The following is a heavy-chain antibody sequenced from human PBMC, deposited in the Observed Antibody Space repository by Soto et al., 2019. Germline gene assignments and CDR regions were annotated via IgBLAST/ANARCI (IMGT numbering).Heavy chain of an antibody. CDR1: GDSITGSY. CDR2: IYHSGTT. D-gene: IGHD1-26*01. J-gene: IGHJ4*02. Sequence: QVQLRESGPGLVKPSETLSLTCTVSGDSITGSYWSWIRQPPGKTLEWIGYIYHSGTTTHNPSLKSRVSISVDTSKNQFSLRLTSVIAADTAVYYCARDMPYGAGSLAGCDYWGQGILVTVSS. CDR3: ARDMPYGAGSLAGCDY. V-gene: IGHV4-59*01.